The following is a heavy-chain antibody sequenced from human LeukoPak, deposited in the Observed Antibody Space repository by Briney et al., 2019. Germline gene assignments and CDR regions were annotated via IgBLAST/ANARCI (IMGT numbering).Heavy chain of an antibody. Sequence: GGSLRLSCGASGFTFSNYGMHWVRQAPGKGLEWVANIKQDGSEKYYVDSVKGRFTISRDNAKNSLYLQMNSLRAEDTAVYYCARVGYSYGVSRFDYWGQGTLVTVSS. J-gene: IGHJ4*02. CDR1: GFTFSNYG. V-gene: IGHV3-7*01. CDR3: ARVGYSYGVSRFDY. CDR2: IKQDGSEK. D-gene: IGHD5-18*01.